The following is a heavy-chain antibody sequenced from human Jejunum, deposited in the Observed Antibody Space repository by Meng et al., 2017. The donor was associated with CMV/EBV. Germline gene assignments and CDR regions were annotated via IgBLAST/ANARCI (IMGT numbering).Heavy chain of an antibody. Sequence: TCTVSGDSISTGVYYWTWVRQLPGKGLEWIGFIHPSGSTNYNPSLKSRVSMSVDTSKNHFSLTLTSVAGADTAVYYCARGRDAYKTGLWGQGTLVTVSS. J-gene: IGHJ4*02. D-gene: IGHD5-24*01. CDR1: GDSISTGVYY. CDR2: IHPSGST. V-gene: IGHV4-31*03. CDR3: ARGRDAYKTGL.